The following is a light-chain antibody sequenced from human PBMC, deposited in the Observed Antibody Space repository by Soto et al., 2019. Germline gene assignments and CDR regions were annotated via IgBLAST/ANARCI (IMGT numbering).Light chain of an antibody. V-gene: IGLV2-14*01. CDR3: SSYTSSSTLV. Sequence: QSALTQPASVSGSPGQSITISCTGTSSDVGGYTYASWYQQHPGKAPKLMIFEVNNRPSGVSNRFSGSKSGITASLTISGLQADDEADYYCSSYTSSSTLVFGGGTKLTVL. J-gene: IGLJ2*01. CDR2: EVN. CDR1: SSDVGGYTY.